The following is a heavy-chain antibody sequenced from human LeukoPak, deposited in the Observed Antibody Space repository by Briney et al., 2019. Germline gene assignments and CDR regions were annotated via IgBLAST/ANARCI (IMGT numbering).Heavy chain of an antibody. CDR1: GGTFSSYA. Sequence: ASVKVSCKASGGTFSSYAISWVRQAPGQGLEWTGGIIPIFGTANYAQKFQGRVAITTDESTSTAYMELSSLRSEDTAVYYCASSYDFWSGYYVYFDYWGQGTLVTVSS. J-gene: IGHJ4*02. CDR3: ASSYDFWSGYYVYFDY. V-gene: IGHV1-69*05. D-gene: IGHD3-3*01. CDR2: IIPIFGTA.